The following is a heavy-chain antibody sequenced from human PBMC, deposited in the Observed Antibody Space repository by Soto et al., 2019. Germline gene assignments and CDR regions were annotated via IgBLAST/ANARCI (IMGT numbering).Heavy chain of an antibody. J-gene: IGHJ4*02. CDR2: ISPAGSST. CDR3: GRGHTGSGNFDS. D-gene: IGHD5-12*01. Sequence: VGSLRLSCASSGFAVSSYWMHCVRQAPGKWLVWVSRISPAGSSTYYADSVRGRLTISKDTAKNTLYLQINSLGAEDTAVYYSGRGHTGSGNFDSWGQGTLVIVS. V-gene: IGHV3-74*01. CDR1: GFAVSSYW.